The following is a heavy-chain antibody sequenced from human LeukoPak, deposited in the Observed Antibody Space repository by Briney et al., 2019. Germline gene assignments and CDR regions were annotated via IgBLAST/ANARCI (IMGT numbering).Heavy chain of an antibody. CDR1: VFVFSIYT. CDR3: VKDFGRVRGTPDS. Sequence: GGSLRLSCSASVFVFSIYTMYWVRQTPGKGPEYVSTISGSGNGFSIYYADSVKGRFTISRDDSKSILYLQMNGLRSEDTAVYYCVKDFGRVRGTPDSWGQGTLVTVSS. CDR2: ISGSGNGFSI. V-gene: IGHV3-64D*06. D-gene: IGHD3-16*01. J-gene: IGHJ4*02.